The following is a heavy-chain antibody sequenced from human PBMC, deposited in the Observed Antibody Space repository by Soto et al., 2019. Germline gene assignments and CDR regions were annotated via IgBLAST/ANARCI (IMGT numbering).Heavy chain of an antibody. D-gene: IGHD2-8*02. CDR2: ISRDGGTK. J-gene: IGHJ4*02. Sequence: QVQLGESGGGVVQPGRALRLSCAVSGFTVSTYGMHWVRQAPGKGLEWVAVISRDGGTKYYADSVKGRFTIYRDNSRNTLFLEMNSLRGDDMTVYYCTGEDASGYWGQGTLVTVSS. CDR1: GFTVSTYG. CDR3: TGEDASGY. V-gene: IGHV3-30*03.